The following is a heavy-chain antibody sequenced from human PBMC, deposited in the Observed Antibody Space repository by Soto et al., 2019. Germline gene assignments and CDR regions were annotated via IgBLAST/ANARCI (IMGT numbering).Heavy chain of an antibody. J-gene: IGHJ4*02. CDR1: GFTFSNYA. D-gene: IGHD2-15*01. CDR3: AKNFADSNPFYDS. V-gene: IGHV3-23*01. CDR2: ISGSGRHV. Sequence: GGSLRLSCAASGFTFSNYAMTWVRQAPGKGLEWVSAISGSGRHVYYADSVQGRFTFSRDNSQNTLYLQMNSLRAEDTAIYYCAKNFADSNPFYDSWGQGLQVTVSS.